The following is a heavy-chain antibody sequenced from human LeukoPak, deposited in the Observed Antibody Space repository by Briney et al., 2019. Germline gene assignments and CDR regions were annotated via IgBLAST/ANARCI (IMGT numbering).Heavy chain of an antibody. CDR3: ARHRSVLRFLEWGRPFDP. CDR1: GGSISSYY. CDR2: INHSGST. J-gene: IGHJ5*02. V-gene: IGHV4-34*01. D-gene: IGHD3-3*01. Sequence: SETLSLTCTVSGGSISSYYWSWIRQPPGKGLEWIGEINHSGSTNYNPSLKSRVTISVDTSKNQFSLKLSSVTAADTAVYYCARHRSVLRFLEWGRPFDPWGQGTLVTVSS.